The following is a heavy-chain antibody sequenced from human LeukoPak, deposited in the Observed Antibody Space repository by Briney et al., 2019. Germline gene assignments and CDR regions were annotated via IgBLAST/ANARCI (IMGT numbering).Heavy chain of an antibody. CDR1: GYTFTGYY. CDR3: ARDQEVGGCDRAYTFDY. D-gene: IGHD5-12*01. J-gene: IGHJ4*02. V-gene: IGHV1-2*02. CDR2: INPNSGGT. Sequence: GASVKVSCKASGYTFTGYYMHWVRQAPGQGLERMGWINPNSGGTNYAQKFQGRVTMTRDTSISTAYMELSRLRSDDTAVYYCARDQEVGGCDRAYTFDYWGQGTLVTVSS.